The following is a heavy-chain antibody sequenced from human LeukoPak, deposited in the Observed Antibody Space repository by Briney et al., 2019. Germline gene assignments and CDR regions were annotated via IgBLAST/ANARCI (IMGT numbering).Heavy chain of an antibody. CDR2: INSDGSST. CDR3: ARVEAADYYYYYGMDV. Sequence: GRSLRLSCAASGFTFSSYWMHWVRQAPGKGLVWVSRINSDGSSTSYADSVKGRFTISRDNAKNTLYLQMNSLRAEDTAVYYCARVEAADYYYYYGMDVWGQGTTVTVSS. CDR1: GFTFSSYW. V-gene: IGHV3-74*01. J-gene: IGHJ6*02.